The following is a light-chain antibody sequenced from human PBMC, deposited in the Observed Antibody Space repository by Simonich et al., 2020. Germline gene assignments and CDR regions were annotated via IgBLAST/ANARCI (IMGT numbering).Light chain of an antibody. CDR1: ALPKKY. CDR3: YSTDSSGNHRV. Sequence: SYELTQPHSVSVSPGQTARITCSGEALPKKYAYWYQQKSGQAPVLVIYEDSKRPSGIPERVSGSSSGTMATLTISGAQVEDEADYYCYSTDSSGNHRVFGGGTKLTVL. CDR2: EDS. V-gene: IGLV3-10*01. J-gene: IGLJ3*02.